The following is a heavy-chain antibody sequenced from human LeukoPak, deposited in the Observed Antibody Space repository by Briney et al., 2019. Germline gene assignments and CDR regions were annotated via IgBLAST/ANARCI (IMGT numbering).Heavy chain of an antibody. D-gene: IGHD6-13*01. CDR1: GFTFSNYW. V-gene: IGHV3-7*01. CDR2: MKQDGSQK. J-gene: IGHJ3*01. CDR3: ARDLDVVVSWDHDAYDV. Sequence: PGGSLRLSCAASGFTFSNYWMTWVRQAPGKGLEWVANMKQDGSQKSYVDSVKGRFTISRDNTKNSLYLQLDSLTPEDTAVYYCARDLDVVVSWDHDAYDVWGQGTMVTVSS.